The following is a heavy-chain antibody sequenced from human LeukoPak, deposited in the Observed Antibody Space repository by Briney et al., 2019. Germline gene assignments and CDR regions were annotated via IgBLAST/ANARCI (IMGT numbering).Heavy chain of an antibody. V-gene: IGHV4-39*07. CDR2: IYYSGST. CDR1: GGSISSSSYY. J-gene: IGHJ6*03. Sequence: SETLSLTCTVSGGSISSSSYYWGWIRQPPGKGLEWIGSIYYSGSTYYNPSLKSRVTISVDTSKNQFSLKLSSVTAADTAVYYCARAYSSPPHYYYYMDVWGKGTTVTVSS. D-gene: IGHD6-13*01. CDR3: ARAYSSPPHYYYYMDV.